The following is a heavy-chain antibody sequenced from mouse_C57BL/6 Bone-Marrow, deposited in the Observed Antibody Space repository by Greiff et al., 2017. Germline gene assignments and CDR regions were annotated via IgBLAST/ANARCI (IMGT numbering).Heavy chain of an antibody. V-gene: IGHV14-4*01. Sequence: VQLQQSGAELVRPGASVKLSCTASGFNIKDDYMHWVKQRPEQGLEWIGWIDPENGDTEYASKFQGKATITADTSSNTAYLQLSSLTSEDTAVYYCTTEDYYGRDYWGQGTTRTVSS. CDR3: TTEDYYGRDY. J-gene: IGHJ2*01. D-gene: IGHD1-1*01. CDR2: IDPENGDT. CDR1: GFNIKDDY.